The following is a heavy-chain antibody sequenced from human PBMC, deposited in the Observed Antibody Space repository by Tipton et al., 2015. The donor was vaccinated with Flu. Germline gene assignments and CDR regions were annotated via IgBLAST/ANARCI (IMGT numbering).Heavy chain of an antibody. CDR2: IYHTGST. D-gene: IGHD1-26*01. V-gene: IGHV4-38-2*02. CDR1: HDTIRSRYY. Sequence: LSLTCTVSHDTIRSRYYWGWIRQPPGKGLEWIGNIYHTGSTYYNPSLQSRVTISVDTSKNQFSLRVISVTAADTAVYYCARSDSGTYYLPDYFHYWGQGTLVSVSS. CDR3: ARSDSGTYYLPDYFHY. J-gene: IGHJ4*02.